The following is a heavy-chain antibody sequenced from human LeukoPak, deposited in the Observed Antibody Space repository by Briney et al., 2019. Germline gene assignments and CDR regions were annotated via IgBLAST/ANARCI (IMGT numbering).Heavy chain of an antibody. CDR2: INSDGTST. D-gene: IGHD3-9*01. CDR3: ARDFDQPSGN. CDR1: GFTFSIYW. J-gene: IGHJ4*02. Sequence: GGSLRLSCAASGFTFSIYWMRWVRQAPGKGLVWVSRINSDGTSTGYADSVRGRFTISRDNAENTLYPQMNSPGAEDTAVYYCARDFDQPSGNWGQGTLVTVSS. V-gene: IGHV3-74*01.